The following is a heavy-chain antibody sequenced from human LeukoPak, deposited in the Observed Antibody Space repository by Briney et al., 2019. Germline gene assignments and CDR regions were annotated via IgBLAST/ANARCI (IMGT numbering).Heavy chain of an antibody. CDR3: ARGRRFYYYYYMDV. D-gene: IGHD1-1*01. CDR1: VGSFSGYY. J-gene: IGHJ6*03. Sequence: AETLSLTCAVYVGSFSGYYWSWIRQPPGKGLEWIGEINHSGSTNYNPSLKSRVTISVDTSKNQFSLKLSSVTAADTAVYYCARGRRFYYYYYMDVWGKGTTVTVSS. CDR2: INHSGST. V-gene: IGHV4-34*01.